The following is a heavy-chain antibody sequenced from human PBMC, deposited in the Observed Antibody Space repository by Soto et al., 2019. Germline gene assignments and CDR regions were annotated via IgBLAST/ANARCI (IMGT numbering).Heavy chain of an antibody. D-gene: IGHD6-13*01. CDR3: ARGRRAAGRTNWFDP. V-gene: IGHV1-2*04. CDR1: GYTFTGYY. CDR2: INPNSGGT. J-gene: IGHJ5*02. Sequence: ASVKVSCKASGYTFTGYYMHWVRQAPGQGLEWMGWINPNSGGTNYAQKFQGWVTMTRDTSISTAYMELSRLRSDDTAVYYCARGRRAAGRTNWFDPWGQGTLVTVSS.